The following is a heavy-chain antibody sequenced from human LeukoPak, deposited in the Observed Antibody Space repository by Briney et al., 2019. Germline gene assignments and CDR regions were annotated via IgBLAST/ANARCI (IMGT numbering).Heavy chain of an antibody. V-gene: IGHV3-23*01. Sequence: AGGSLRLSCAASGFTFSTYAMGWVRQAPGMGLEWVSGISASGGSTFYADSVKGRFTISRDTSKNMVYLQMNSLRAEDTATYYCAKDGGDGYTGDAFDIWGQGTMVTVSS. CDR3: AKDGGDGYTGDAFDI. J-gene: IGHJ3*02. CDR2: ISASGGST. D-gene: IGHD5-24*01. CDR1: GFTFSTYA.